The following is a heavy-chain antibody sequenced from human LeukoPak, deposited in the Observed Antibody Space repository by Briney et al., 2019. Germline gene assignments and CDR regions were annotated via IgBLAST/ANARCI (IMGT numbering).Heavy chain of an antibody. J-gene: IGHJ4*02. CDR2: ISSNSTYI. Sequence: GGSLRLSCAASGFSFSTYYVNWVRQAPGKGLEWVSFISSNSTYIYYADSVRGRFAISRDNAKNSLYLQMNSLRAVDTAVYYCAREHHGSFDYCGQGSLVTVSS. CDR1: GFSFSTYY. V-gene: IGHV3-21*01. CDR3: AREHHGSFDY.